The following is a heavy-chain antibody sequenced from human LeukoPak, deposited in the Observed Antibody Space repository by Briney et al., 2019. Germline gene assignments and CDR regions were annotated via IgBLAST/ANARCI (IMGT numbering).Heavy chain of an antibody. CDR3: ARGFRDGYTMLFDP. J-gene: IGHJ5*02. CDR2: IYTSGST. D-gene: IGHD5-24*01. V-gene: IGHV4-61*09. Sequence: SKTLSLTCTVSGGSITSSGYYWNWIRQPAGKGLEWIGHIYTSGSTNYSPFLKSRLTISVDTSKNKFSLRLISVTAADTAVYYCARGFRDGYTMLFDPWGQGTLVTVSS. CDR1: GGSITSSGYY.